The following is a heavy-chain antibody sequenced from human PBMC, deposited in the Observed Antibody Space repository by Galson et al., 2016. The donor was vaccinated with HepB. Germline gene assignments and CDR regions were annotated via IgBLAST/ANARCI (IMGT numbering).Heavy chain of an antibody. CDR1: GFTFTDYY. Sequence: SLRLSCAASGFTFTDYYMNWIRQTPGKGLEWVAYISNSSSYINYADSVKGRFTISRDNAKNSLYLHMHSLRAEDTAVYYCVRVGGGWYGPYYYYMDVWGQGTLVTVSS. CDR3: VRVGGGWYGPYYYYMDV. V-gene: IGHV3-11*06. D-gene: IGHD6-19*01. J-gene: IGHJ6*03. CDR2: ISNSSSYI.